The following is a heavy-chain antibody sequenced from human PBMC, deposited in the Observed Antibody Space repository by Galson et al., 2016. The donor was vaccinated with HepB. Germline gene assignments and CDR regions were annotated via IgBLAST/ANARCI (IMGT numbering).Heavy chain of an antibody. J-gene: IGHJ6*02. D-gene: IGHD6-13*01. CDR2: ISGSGGST. CDR1: GIRFSNYA. Sequence: SLRLSCAASGIRFSNYAMSWVRQAPGKGLEWVSAISGSGGSTYYADSVKGRFTISRDNSKNTLYLQMNSLRAEDTAVYYCAKASSPGYYYGMDVWGQGTTVTVSS. V-gene: IGHV3-23*01. CDR3: AKASSPGYYYGMDV.